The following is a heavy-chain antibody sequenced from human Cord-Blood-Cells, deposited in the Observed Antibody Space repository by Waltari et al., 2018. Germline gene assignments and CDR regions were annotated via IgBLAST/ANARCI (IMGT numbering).Heavy chain of an antibody. V-gene: IGHV1-2*02. J-gene: IGHJ6*02. Sequence: QVQLVQSGAEAKKPGASVKVSCKASGYTFTGYYMHWVRQAPGQGLEWMGWINPNSGGTNYAQKFQGRVTMTRDTSISTAYMELSRLRSDDTAVYYCARGYSSSYYYYGMDVWGQGTTVTVSS. CDR2: INPNSGGT. CDR3: ARGYSSSYYYYGMDV. D-gene: IGHD6-6*01. CDR1: GYTFTGYY.